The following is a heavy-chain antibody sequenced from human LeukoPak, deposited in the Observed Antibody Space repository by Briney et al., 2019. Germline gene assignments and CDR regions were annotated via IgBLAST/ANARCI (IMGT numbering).Heavy chain of an antibody. J-gene: IGHJ6*03. CDR1: GGSFSGYY. CDR3: ARKGPRSAADTRYYYYYMDV. Sequence: SETLSLTCAVYGGSFSGYYWSWIRQPPGKGLEWIGEINHSGSTNYNPSLKSRVTISVDTSKNQFSLKLSSVTAADTAVYYCARKGPRSAADTRYYYYYMDVWGKGTTVTVSS. CDR2: INHSGST. D-gene: IGHD6-13*01. V-gene: IGHV4-34*01.